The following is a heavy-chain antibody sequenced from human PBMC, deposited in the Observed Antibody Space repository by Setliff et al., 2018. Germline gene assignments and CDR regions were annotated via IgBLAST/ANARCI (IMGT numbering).Heavy chain of an antibody. Sequence: ASVKVSCKASGYTFTSYYMHWVRQAPGQGLEWMGIINPSGGTNYAQKFQGRVTITADESTSTAYMELSSLGSEDTAVYYCAGGQPLVRKYYYYMDVWGKGTTVTVSS. CDR3: AGGQPLVRKYYYYMDV. V-gene: IGHV1-46*01. CDR2: INPSGGT. D-gene: IGHD3-10*01. J-gene: IGHJ6*03. CDR1: GYTFTSYY.